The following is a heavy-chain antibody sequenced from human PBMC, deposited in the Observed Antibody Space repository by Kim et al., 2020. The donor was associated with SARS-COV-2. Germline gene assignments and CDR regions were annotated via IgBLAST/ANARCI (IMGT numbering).Heavy chain of an antibody. D-gene: IGHD2-2*01. J-gene: IGHJ3*02. CDR1: GYTFTGYY. Sequence: ASVKVSCKASGYTFTGYYMHWVRQAPGQGLEWMGWINPNSGGTNYAQKFQGRVTMTRDTSISTAYMELSRLRSDDTAVYYCARWGYCSSTSCYGGRDSWVLDAFDIWGQGTMVTVSS. CDR2: INPNSGGT. CDR3: ARWGYCSSTSCYGGRDSWVLDAFDI. V-gene: IGHV1-2*02.